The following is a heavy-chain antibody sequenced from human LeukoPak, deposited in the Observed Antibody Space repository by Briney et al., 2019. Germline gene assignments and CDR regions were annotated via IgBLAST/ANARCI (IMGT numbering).Heavy chain of an antibody. CDR2: ISRSGSTI. CDR1: GFTFSSYE. D-gene: IGHD3-9*01. CDR3: ARGVESDILTGYDPYFDY. J-gene: IGHJ4*02. V-gene: IGHV3-48*03. Sequence: PGGSLRLSCAASGFTFSSYEMNWVRQAPGKGLEWVSYISRSGSTIYYADSVKGRFTISRDNAKNSLYLQMNSLRAEDTAVYYCARGVESDILTGYDPYFDYWGQGTLVTVSS.